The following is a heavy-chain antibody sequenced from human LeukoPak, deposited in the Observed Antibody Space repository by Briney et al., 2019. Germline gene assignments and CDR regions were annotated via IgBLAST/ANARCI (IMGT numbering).Heavy chain of an antibody. CDR1: GFTFSSYS. D-gene: IGHD2-2*02. CDR3: ARECSGRTSCDTQPLDY. J-gene: IGHJ4*02. V-gene: IGHV3-48*01. Sequence: PGGSLRLSCAASGFTFSSYSMNWVRPAPGKGLEWVSYISSSSSTIYYADPVKGRFTISRDNAKNSLYLQMNSLRAQDTAVYYCARECSGRTSCDTQPLDYWGQGTLVTVSS. CDR2: ISSSSSTI.